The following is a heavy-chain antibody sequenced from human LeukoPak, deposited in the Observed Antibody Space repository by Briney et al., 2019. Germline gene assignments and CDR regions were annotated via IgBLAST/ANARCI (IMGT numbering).Heavy chain of an antibody. CDR1: GFTVSSYA. CDR2: ISGSGGST. V-gene: IGHV3-23*01. J-gene: IGHJ4*02. CDR3: AKRLTDIVVVPAAKSH. Sequence: GGSLRLSCAASGFTVSSYAMSWVRQAPGKGLEWVSAISGSGGSTYYADSVKGRFTISRDNSKNTLYLQMNSLRAEDTAVYYCAKRLTDIVVVPAAKSHWGQGTLVTVSS. D-gene: IGHD2-2*01.